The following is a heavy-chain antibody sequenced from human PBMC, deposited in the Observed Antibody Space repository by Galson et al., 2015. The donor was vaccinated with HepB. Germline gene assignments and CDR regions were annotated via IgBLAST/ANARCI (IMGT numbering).Heavy chain of an antibody. V-gene: IGHV1-8*01. Sequence: SVKVSCKASGYTFTSFDINWVRQATGQGLEWMGWMNLNNGNTGFARKFQGRITMTRKTSITTAYMELSSLRSEDTAVYYCARGLAGFWSAHYMFERPYFYFYMDVWGKGTTVTVSS. CDR3: ARGLAGFWSAHYMFERPYFYFYMDV. J-gene: IGHJ6*03. CDR2: MNLNNGNT. D-gene: IGHD3-3*01. CDR1: GYTFTSFD.